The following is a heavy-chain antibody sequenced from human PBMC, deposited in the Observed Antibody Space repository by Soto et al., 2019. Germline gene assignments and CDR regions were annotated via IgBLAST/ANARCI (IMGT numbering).Heavy chain of an antibody. CDR2: IYPGDSDT. D-gene: IGHD3-22*01. CDR1: GYRFTSYW. CDR3: ASRRGYYYDSSGSLDAFDI. Sequence: GESLKISCKGSGYRFTSYWIGWVRQMPGKGLEWMGIIYPGDSDTRYSPSFQGQVTISADKSISTAYLQWSSLKASDTAMYYCASRRGYYYDSSGSLDAFDIWGQGTMVTV. V-gene: IGHV5-51*01. J-gene: IGHJ3*02.